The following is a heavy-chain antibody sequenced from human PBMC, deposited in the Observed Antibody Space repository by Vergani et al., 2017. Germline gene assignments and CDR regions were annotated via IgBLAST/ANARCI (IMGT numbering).Heavy chain of an antibody. Sequence: QVQLQESGPGLVKPSETLSLTCTVSGGSISSYYWSWIRQPPGKGLEWIGYIYTSGSTNYNPSLKSRVTISVDTSKNQFSLKLSSVTAADTAVYYCARHSGSYWGFRYWGQGTLVTVSS. CDR1: GGSISSYY. J-gene: IGHJ4*02. D-gene: IGHD1-26*01. V-gene: IGHV4-4*09. CDR2: IYTSGST. CDR3: ARHSGSYWGFRY.